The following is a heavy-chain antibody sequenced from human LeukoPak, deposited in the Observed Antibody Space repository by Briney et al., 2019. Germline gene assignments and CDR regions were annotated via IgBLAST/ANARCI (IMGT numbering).Heavy chain of an antibody. V-gene: IGHV4-30-4*08. D-gene: IGHD2-2*01. J-gene: IGHJ4*02. CDR2: IYYSGST. Sequence: SETLSLTCTVSGGSISSGDYYWSWIRQPPGKGLEWIGYIYYSGSTYYNPSLKSRVTISVDTSKNQFSLKLSSVTAADTAVYYCARGAIVVVPAALDYWGQGTLVTVSS. CDR3: ARGAIVVVPAALDY. CDR1: GGSISSGDYY.